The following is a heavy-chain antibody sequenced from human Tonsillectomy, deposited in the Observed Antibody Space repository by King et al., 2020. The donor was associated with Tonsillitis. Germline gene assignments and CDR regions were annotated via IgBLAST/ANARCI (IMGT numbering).Heavy chain of an antibody. D-gene: IGHD2-2*01. Sequence: VQLQQWGAGLLKPSETLSLTCAVYGESFSNYYWSWIRQPPGKGLEWIGEINHSGSTNYNPSLKNRVTISVDTSKNQFSLKLGSVTAAETAVYYCARADIVVVPAARARYDYFDSWGQGTLVTVSS. CDR2: INHSGST. V-gene: IGHV4-34*01. CDR1: GESFSNYY. J-gene: IGHJ4*02. CDR3: ARADIVVVPAARARYDYFDS.